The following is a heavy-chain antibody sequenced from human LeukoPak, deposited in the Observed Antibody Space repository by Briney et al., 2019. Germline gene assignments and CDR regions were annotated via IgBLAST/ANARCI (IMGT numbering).Heavy chain of an antibody. CDR3: AREMIRSDFWSGYYGWFDP. J-gene: IGHJ5*02. D-gene: IGHD3-3*01. CDR1: GFTFSSYA. V-gene: IGHV3-30-3*01. Sequence: GRSLRLSCAASGFTFSSYAMHWVRQAPGKGLEWVAVISYDGSNKYYADSVKGRFTISRDNSKNTLYLQMNSLRAEDTAVYYCAREMIRSDFWSGYYGWFDPWGQGTLVTVSS. CDR2: ISYDGSNK.